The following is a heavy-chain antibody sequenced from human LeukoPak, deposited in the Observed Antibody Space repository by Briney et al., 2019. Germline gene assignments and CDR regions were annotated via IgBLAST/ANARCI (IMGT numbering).Heavy chain of an antibody. J-gene: IGHJ4*02. CDR2: INPNSGGT. V-gene: IGHV1-2*02. CDR3: ARVEGYCSSTSCRKDFDY. D-gene: IGHD2-2*01. CDR1: GYTFTDYF. Sequence: ASVKVSCKASGYTFTDYFMHWVRQAPGQGLEWMGWINPNSGGTNYAQKFQGRVTMTRDTSISTAYMELSSLRSDDTAVYYCARVEGYCSSTSCRKDFDYWDQGTLVTVSS.